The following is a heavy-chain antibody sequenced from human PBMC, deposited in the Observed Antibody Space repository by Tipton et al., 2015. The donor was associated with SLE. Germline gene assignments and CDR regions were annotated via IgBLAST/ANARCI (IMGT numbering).Heavy chain of an antibody. D-gene: IGHD3-22*01. Sequence: SLRLSCRDSGFTFSYSSMNWVRQAPGKGLEWVSSISSSSGYISYTDSVRGRFTIARDNAKSSLYLQMDSLRAEDTAVYYCARQGYDSSGYYFDYWGQGTLVTVSS. CDR2: ISSSSGYI. J-gene: IGHJ4*02. CDR1: GFTFSYSS. CDR3: ARQGYDSSGYYFDY. V-gene: IGHV3-21*01.